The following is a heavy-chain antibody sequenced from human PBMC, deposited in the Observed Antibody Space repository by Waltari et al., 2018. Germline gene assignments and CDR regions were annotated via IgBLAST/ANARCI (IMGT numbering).Heavy chain of an antibody. CDR1: GFTFPTYS. CDR2: ISSSSDWI. J-gene: IGHJ2*01. D-gene: IGHD3-10*01. Sequence: DVQLVESGGGLVQPGGSLRVSCAASGFTFPTYSMNWVRQAPGKGLEWIAYISSSSDWIYSADSVKGRFTISRDNAKNSVYLQMNSLRADDTAVYYCAGIRRGYWFFDLWGRGTLVTVSS. V-gene: IGHV3-48*04. CDR3: AGIRRGYWFFDL.